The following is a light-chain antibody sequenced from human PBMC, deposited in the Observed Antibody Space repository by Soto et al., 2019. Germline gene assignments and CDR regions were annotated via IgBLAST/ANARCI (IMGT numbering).Light chain of an antibody. J-gene: IGKJ5*01. CDR2: GAS. V-gene: IGKV3D-20*02. Sequence: SVLTHFTATLSFAPVERSTLSFRSSQSVSNNYLAWYQQKPGQAPRLVIFGASNRATGIPDRFSASGSGTEFTLTISRLEPEDFALYYCQKRSNWPITFGKGKQLAI. CDR1: QSVSNNY. CDR3: QKRSNWPIT.